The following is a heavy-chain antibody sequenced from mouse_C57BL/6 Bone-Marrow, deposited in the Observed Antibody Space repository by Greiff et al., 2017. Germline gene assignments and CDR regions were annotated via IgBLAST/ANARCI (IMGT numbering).Heavy chain of an antibody. CDR1: GYTFTSYW. J-gene: IGHJ3*01. CDR2: IYPGNSDT. CDR3: TRWGANWD. V-gene: IGHV1-5*01. Sequence: EVQRVESGTVLARPGASVKMSCKTSGYTFTSYWMPWVQQRPGQGLEWIGAIYPGNSDTSYNQKFQGKDNLTAVTSASTAYLELSSLTDEDAAVYCCTRWGANWDWGQGTLVTVSA. D-gene: IGHD4-1*01.